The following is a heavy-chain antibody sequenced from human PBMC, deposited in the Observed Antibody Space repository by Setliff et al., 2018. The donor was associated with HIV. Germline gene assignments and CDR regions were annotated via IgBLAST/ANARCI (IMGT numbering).Heavy chain of an antibody. Sequence: GASVKVSCKASGYTFTSYYMHWVRQAPGQGLEWMGLINPSGGSTSYAQKFQGRVTVTRDTSTNTVYMVLTSLRSDDTAVYYCAREEDGEPWGQGTPVTVSS. CDR3: AREEDGEP. V-gene: IGHV1-46*01. J-gene: IGHJ4*02. CDR1: GYTFTSYY. CDR2: INPSGGST. D-gene: IGHD3-10*01.